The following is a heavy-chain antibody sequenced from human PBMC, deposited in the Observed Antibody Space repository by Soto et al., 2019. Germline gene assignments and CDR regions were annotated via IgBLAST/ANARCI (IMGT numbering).Heavy chain of an antibody. CDR3: ARDSGSSYYYYYGMDV. Sequence: SETLSLTCTVSGGSISSHYWTWIRQPPGKGLEWIGYIYYSGRTNYNPSLKSRVTISVDTSKNQFSLKMTSVPAADTPVYYCARDSGSSYYYYYGMDVWGQGTTVTVSS. V-gene: IGHV4-59*11. CDR1: GGSISSHY. J-gene: IGHJ6*02. CDR2: IYYSGRT. D-gene: IGHD1-26*01.